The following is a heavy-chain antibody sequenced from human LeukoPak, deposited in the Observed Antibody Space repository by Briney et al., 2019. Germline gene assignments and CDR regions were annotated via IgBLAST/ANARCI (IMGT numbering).Heavy chain of an antibody. CDR1: GFTFSNYA. CDR3: AKWGDYDVLTGYYVSDY. V-gene: IGHV3-23*01. Sequence: GGSLRLSCAASGFTFSNYAMTWVRQAPGKGLEWVSAITGSGGNTYYADSVKGRFTISRDNSKNTVFLQMNSLRAEDTAVYYCAKWGDYDVLTGYYVSDYWGQGTLVTVSS. D-gene: IGHD3-9*01. J-gene: IGHJ4*02. CDR2: ITGSGGNT.